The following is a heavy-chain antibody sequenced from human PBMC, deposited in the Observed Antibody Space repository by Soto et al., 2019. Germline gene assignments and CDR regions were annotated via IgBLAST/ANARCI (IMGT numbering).Heavy chain of an antibody. CDR3: AIRGSMVRGVITSFDY. Sequence: QVQLVQSGAEVKKPGSSVKVSCKASGGTFSSYTISWVRQAPGQGLEWMGRIIPILGIANYAQKFQGRVTITADKSTSTADMELSSLRSEDTAVYYCAIRGSMVRGVITSFDYWGQGTLVTVSS. D-gene: IGHD3-10*01. CDR1: GGTFSSYT. J-gene: IGHJ4*02. CDR2: IIPILGIA. V-gene: IGHV1-69*02.